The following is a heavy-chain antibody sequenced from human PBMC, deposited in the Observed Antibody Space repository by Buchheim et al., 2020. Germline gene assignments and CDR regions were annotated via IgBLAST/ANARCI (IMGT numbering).Heavy chain of an antibody. J-gene: IGHJ4*02. CDR1: GFTFSNYY. V-gene: IGHV3-23*01. D-gene: IGHD3-22*01. CDR2: INGGGGGT. Sequence: EVQLLESGGGLVQPGGSLRLSCAASGFTFSNYYMAWVRQAPGKGLEWVSTINGGGGGTSYADSVKGRFTISRDNAKNSLYLQMNTLRAEDTAVYYCARGQYYYDIDYWGQGTL. CDR3: ARGQYYYDIDY.